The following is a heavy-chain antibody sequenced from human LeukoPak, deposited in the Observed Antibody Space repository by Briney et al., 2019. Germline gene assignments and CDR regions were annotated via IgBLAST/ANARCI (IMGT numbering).Heavy chain of an antibody. CDR2: IDSRAKSHAT. CDR1: GFTFSDGA. V-gene: IGHV3-73*01. J-gene: IGHJ4*02. CDR3: TRDGGSWSHLDF. Sequence: QPGGSLKLPCAGSGFTFSDGAIHWVRRAPGKGLEWVARIDSRAKSHATAYAASVRGRFTVSRDDSKSTAWLQMNSLEAEDTAVYFCTRDGGSWSHLDFWGQGTLVTVSS. D-gene: IGHD2-15*01.